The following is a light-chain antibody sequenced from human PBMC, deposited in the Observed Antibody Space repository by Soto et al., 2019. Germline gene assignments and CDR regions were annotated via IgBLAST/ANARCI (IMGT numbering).Light chain of an antibody. CDR1: ISDVTGYNY. V-gene: IGLV2-14*01. J-gene: IGLJ1*01. CDR3: SSYTINTLYV. CDR2: EVS. Sequence: QSALTQPASVSGSPGQSITISCTGTISDVTGYNYVSWYQQHPGKAPKLMIYEVSNRPSGVSNRFSGSKSGNTASLTISGLQTEDEADYYCSSYTINTLYVFGTGTKVTLL.